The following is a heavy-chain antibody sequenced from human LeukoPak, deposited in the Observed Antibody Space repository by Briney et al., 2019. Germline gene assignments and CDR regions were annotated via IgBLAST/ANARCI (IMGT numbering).Heavy chain of an antibody. CDR1: GYTFTSYY. D-gene: IGHD3-3*01. CDR2: IIPIFGTA. CDR3: ASLSWGDFWSGEDY. J-gene: IGHJ4*02. V-gene: IGHV1-69*13. Sequence: SVKVSCKASGYTFTSYYMHWVRQAPGQGLEWMGGIIPIFGTANYAQKFQGRVTITADESTSTAYMELSSLRSEDTAVYYCASLSWGDFWSGEDYWGQGTLVTVSS.